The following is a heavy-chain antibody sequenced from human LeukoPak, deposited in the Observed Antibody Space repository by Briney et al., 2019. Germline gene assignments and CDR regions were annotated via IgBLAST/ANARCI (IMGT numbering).Heavy chain of an antibody. D-gene: IGHD6-19*01. CDR2: IKQDGSEK. V-gene: IGHV3-7*03. CDR1: GFTFSSYW. Sequence: PGGSLRLSCAASGFTFSSYWMSWVRQAPGKGLEWVANIKQDGSEKYYVDSVKGRFTISRDNSKNTLYLQMNSLRAEDTAFYYCAKGGAWSGLGYMDVWGKGTTVT. CDR3: AKGGAWSGLGYMDV. J-gene: IGHJ6*03.